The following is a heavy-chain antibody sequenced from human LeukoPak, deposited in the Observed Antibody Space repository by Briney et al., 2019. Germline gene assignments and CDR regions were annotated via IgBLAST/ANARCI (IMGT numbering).Heavy chain of an antibody. V-gene: IGHV3-53*01. CDR3: ARDGDGTDLYYYYYMDV. D-gene: IGHD3/OR15-3a*01. CDR2: IYSGGST. J-gene: IGHJ6*03. Sequence: GGSLRLSCAASGFTVSSNYMSWVRQAPGKGLEWVSVIYSGGSTYYADSVKGRFTISRDNAKNSLYLQMNSLRAEDTAVYYCARDGDGTDLYYYYYMDVWGKGTTVTVSS. CDR1: GFTVSSNY.